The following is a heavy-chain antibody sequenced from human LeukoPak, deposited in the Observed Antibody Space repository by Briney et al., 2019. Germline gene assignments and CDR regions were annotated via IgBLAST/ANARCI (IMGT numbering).Heavy chain of an antibody. CDR1: GFTFSSYG. J-gene: IGHJ5*02. D-gene: IGHD2-2*01. CDR2: ISYDGSNK. V-gene: IGHV3-30*18. CDR3: AKANTLYCSSTSLCWFDP. Sequence: GGSLRLSCAASGFTFSSYGMHWVRQAPGKGLEWVAVISYDGSNKYYADSVKGRFTISRDNSKNTLYLQMNSLRAEDTAVYYCAKANTLYCSSTSLCWFDPWGQGTLVTVSS.